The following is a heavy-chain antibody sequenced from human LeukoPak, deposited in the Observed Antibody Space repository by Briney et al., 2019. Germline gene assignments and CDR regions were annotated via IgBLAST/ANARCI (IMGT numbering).Heavy chain of an antibody. CDR3: ASAGLRYFDWPGYPSDY. Sequence: GGSLRLSCAASGLTVSSNYMSWVRQAPGKGLEWVSVIYSGGSTYYADSVKGRFTISRDNSKNTLYLQMNSLRAEDTAVYYCASAGLRYFDWPGYPSDYWGQGTLVTVSS. J-gene: IGHJ4*02. V-gene: IGHV3-66*01. CDR1: GLTVSSNY. D-gene: IGHD3-9*01. CDR2: IYSGGST.